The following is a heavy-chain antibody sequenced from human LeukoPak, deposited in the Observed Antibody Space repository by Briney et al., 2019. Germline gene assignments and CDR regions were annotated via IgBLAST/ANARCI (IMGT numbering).Heavy chain of an antibody. Sequence: PSETLSLTCTVSGGSISGSYWNWIRQPPGKGLEWIGYIRYSESTNYNPSLKSRLTISVDTSKNQFSLKLSSVTAADTAVYYCARRGPSGDWYFDVWGRGTLVTVSS. D-gene: IGHD7-27*01. CDR1: GGSISGSY. V-gene: IGHV4-59*08. CDR3: ARRGPSGDWYFDV. J-gene: IGHJ2*01. CDR2: IRYSEST.